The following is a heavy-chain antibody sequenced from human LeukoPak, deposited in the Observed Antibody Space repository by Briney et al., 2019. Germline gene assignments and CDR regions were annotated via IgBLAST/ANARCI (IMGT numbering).Heavy chain of an antibody. V-gene: IGHV3-30*18. Sequence: GRSLRLSCAASGFTFSSYGMHWVRQAPGKGLEWVAVISYDGSNKYYADSVKGRFTISRDNSKNTLYLQMNSLRAEDTAVYCCAKWFGESLWGQGTLVTVSS. J-gene: IGHJ4*02. CDR2: ISYDGSNK. CDR1: GFTFSSYG. D-gene: IGHD3-10*01. CDR3: AKWFGESL.